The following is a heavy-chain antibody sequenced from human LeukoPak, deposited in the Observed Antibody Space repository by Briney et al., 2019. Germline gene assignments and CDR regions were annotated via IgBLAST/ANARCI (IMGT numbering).Heavy chain of an antibody. CDR2: ISSSSSYI. CDR3: ARDSSGYSYGLTFDAFDI. J-gene: IGHJ3*02. CDR1: GFTFSSYS. D-gene: IGHD5-18*01. Sequence: GGSLRLSCAASGFTFSSYSMNWVRQAPGKGLEWVSSISSSSSYIYYADSVKGRFTISRDNAKNSLYLQVNSLRAEDTAVYYCARDSSGYSYGLTFDAFDIWGQGTMVTVSS. V-gene: IGHV3-21*01.